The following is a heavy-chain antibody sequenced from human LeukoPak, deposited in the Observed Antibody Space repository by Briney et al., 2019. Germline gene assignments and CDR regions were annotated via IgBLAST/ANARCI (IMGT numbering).Heavy chain of an antibody. CDR1: GFTFSSYS. J-gene: IGHJ4*02. V-gene: IGHV3-21*01. CDR3: ASEILGYCSSTSCYVVY. D-gene: IGHD2-2*01. CDR2: ISSSSSYI. Sequence: PGGSLRLSCAASGFTFSSYSMNWVRQAPGKGLEWVSSISSSSSYIYYADSVKGRFTISRDNAKNSLYLQMNSLRAEDTAVYYCASEILGYCSSTSCYVVYWGQGTLVTVSS.